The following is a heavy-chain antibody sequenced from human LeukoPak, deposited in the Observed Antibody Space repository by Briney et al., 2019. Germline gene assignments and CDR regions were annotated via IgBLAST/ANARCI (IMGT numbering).Heavy chain of an antibody. CDR3: ARAIYDSSGSGDY. CDR2: ISSSSSTI. CDR1: GFTFSSYS. V-gene: IGHV3-48*02. D-gene: IGHD3-22*01. Sequence: GGSLRLSCAASGFTFSSYSMNWVRQAPGKGLEWVSYISSSSSTIYYADSVKGRFTISRDNAKYSLYLQMNSLRDEDTAVYYCARAIYDSSGSGDYWGQGTLVTVSS. J-gene: IGHJ4*02.